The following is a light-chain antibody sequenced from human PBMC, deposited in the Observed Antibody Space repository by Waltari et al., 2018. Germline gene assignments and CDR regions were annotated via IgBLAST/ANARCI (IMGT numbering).Light chain of an antibody. Sequence: EIVMTQTPATLSVSPGESAPPFCRASQSVPTHLAWYVQKPGQAPRLLIYGASARATGGPARFTGGGYGTEFTLTISSLQSEDFAVYYCQQYEKSPRTFGQGTKVEIK. J-gene: IGKJ1*01. CDR2: GAS. CDR1: QSVPTH. V-gene: IGKV3-15*01. CDR3: QQYEKSPRT.